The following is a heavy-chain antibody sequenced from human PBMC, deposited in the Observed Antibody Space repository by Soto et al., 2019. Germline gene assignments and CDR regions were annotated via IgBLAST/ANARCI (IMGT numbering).Heavy chain of an antibody. D-gene: IGHD2-2*01. CDR1: GYTFPHYG. Sequence: ASVKVSCKASGYTFPHYGINWVRQAPGQGLEWMGWISPYNGNTNYAQKLQGRVTMTTDASSSTAYMELRNLTSDDTAVYYCSRTDCTSTTCALYFYYGVDVWGQGTTVTVSS. CDR3: SRTDCTSTTCALYFYYGVDV. V-gene: IGHV1-18*04. CDR2: ISPYNGNT. J-gene: IGHJ6*02.